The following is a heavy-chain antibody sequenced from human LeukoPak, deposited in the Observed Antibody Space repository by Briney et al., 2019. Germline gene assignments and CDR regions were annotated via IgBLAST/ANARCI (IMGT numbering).Heavy chain of an antibody. CDR1: GFTFSSYG. D-gene: IGHD4-17*01. V-gene: IGHV3-30*03. CDR2: ISEDGSNK. J-gene: IGHJ3*02. Sequence: GRSLRLSCAASGFTFSSYGMHCVRQAPGKGLEWVAVISEDGSNKYYADSVKGRFTISRDNSKNTLYLQMNSLRAEDTAVYYCARNQDYGVYNSVGAFDIWGQGTMVTVSS. CDR3: ARNQDYGVYNSVGAFDI.